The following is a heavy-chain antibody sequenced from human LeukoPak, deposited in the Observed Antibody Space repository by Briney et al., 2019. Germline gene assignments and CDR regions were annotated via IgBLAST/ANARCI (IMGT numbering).Heavy chain of an antibody. D-gene: IGHD5-18*01. V-gene: IGHV4-34*01. CDR2: INHGGST. J-gene: IGHJ4*02. Sequence: PSETLSLTCAVYGGSFSGYYWSWIRQPPGKGLEWIGEINHGGSTNYNPSLKSRVTISVDTSKNQFSLKLSSVTAADTAVYYCARVLEKGYSYGPRRATHFDYWGQGTLVTVSS. CDR1: GGSFSGYY. CDR3: ARVLEKGYSYGPRRATHFDY.